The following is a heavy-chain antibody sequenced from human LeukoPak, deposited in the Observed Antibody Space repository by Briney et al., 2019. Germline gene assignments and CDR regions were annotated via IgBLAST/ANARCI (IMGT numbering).Heavy chain of an antibody. J-gene: IGHJ1*01. Sequence: SVKVSCKASGGTSSSYAISWVRQAPGQGLEWMGGIIPIFGTANYAQKSQGRVTITADESTSTAYMELSSLRSEDTAVYYCARDQGIAVAGRAEYFQHWGQGTLVTVSS. CDR2: IIPIFGTA. CDR1: GGTSSSYA. D-gene: IGHD6-19*01. CDR3: ARDQGIAVAGRAEYFQH. V-gene: IGHV1-69*13.